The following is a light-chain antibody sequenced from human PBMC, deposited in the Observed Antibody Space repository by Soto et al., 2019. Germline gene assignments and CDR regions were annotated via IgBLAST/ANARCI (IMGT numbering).Light chain of an antibody. CDR3: QHYYTSPYS. Sequence: DIVMTQSPESLAVSLGERATINCKSSQSVLHSSNSKNYLAWYQQKAGQPPKVLIYWASTRDSGVPDRFSGSGSGTDFTLTINSLQTEDVAVYFCQHYYTSPYSFGQGTKLEIK. CDR1: QSVLHSSNSKNY. J-gene: IGKJ2*01. CDR2: WAS. V-gene: IGKV4-1*01.